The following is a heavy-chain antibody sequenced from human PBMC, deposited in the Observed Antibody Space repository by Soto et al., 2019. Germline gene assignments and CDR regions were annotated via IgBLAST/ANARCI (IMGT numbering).Heavy chain of an antibody. D-gene: IGHD3-10*01. CDR1: GFTFSDYY. Sequence: QVQLVESGGGLVKPGGSLRLSCAASGFTFSDYYMSWIRQAPGKGLEWISYISSTGNTMYYADSVAGRFIISRDNANNSLYLQMNSLRAEDTAVYFCARNKYRGYGNMGSEFDYWGQETLVTVSS. CDR3: ARNKYRGYGNMGSEFDY. V-gene: IGHV3-11*01. CDR2: ISSTGNTM. J-gene: IGHJ4*02.